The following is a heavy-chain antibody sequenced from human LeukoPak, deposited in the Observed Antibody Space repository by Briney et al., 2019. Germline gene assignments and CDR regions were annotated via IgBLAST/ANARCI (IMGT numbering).Heavy chain of an antibody. V-gene: IGHV1-8*03. CDR2: MNPNSGNT. Sequence: GASVKVSCKASGGTFSSYAISWVRQAPGQGLEWMGWMNPNSGNTGYAQKFQGRVTITRNTSISTAYMELSSLRSEDTAVYYCARVAGITLRTDAFDIWGQGTMVTVSS. CDR1: GGTFSSYA. CDR3: ARVAGITLRTDAFDI. D-gene: IGHD3-10*01. J-gene: IGHJ3*02.